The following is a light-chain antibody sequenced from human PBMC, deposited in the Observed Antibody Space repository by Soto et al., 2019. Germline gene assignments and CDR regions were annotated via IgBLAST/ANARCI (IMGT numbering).Light chain of an antibody. Sequence: QSALTQPASVSGSPGQSITISCTGTSSDVGGYNYVSWYQQHPGKAPKLMIYDVSNRPSGVSNRFSGSKSGNTASLTISGLQAEDEADYSCSSYTSSSTLWVFGTGTKVTVL. V-gene: IGLV2-14*01. CDR2: DVS. J-gene: IGLJ1*01. CDR3: SSYTSSSTLWV. CDR1: SSDVGGYNY.